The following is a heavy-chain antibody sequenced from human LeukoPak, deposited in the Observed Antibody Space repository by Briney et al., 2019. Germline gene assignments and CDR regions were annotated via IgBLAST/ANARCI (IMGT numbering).Heavy chain of an antibody. CDR1: GGSISSYY. J-gene: IGHJ4*02. V-gene: IGHV4-59*08. CDR3: ARHSVDTAGDY. CDR2: IYYSGST. Sequence: PSETLSLTCTVSGGSISSYYWSWIRQPPGKGLEWIGYIYYSGSTNYNPSLKSRVTISVDTSKNQLSLKLSSVTAADTAVYYCARHSVDTAGDYWGQGTLVTVSS. D-gene: IGHD5-18*01.